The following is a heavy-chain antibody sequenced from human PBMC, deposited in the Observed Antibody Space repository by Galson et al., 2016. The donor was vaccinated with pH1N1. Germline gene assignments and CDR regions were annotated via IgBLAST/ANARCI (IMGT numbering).Heavy chain of an antibody. CDR1: GFTFRNYG. CDR2: ITFTGGST. J-gene: IGHJ4*02. CDR3: AKARATGIVNTGDFDY. Sequence: CAASGFTFRNYGMSWVRQAPGKGLEWVSAITFTGGSTYYADDVKGRFTISRDTSKNTLYLQMNSLRVEDTAVYYCAKARATGIVNTGDFDYWGQGTLVTVSS. D-gene: IGHD1-14*01. V-gene: IGHV3-23*01.